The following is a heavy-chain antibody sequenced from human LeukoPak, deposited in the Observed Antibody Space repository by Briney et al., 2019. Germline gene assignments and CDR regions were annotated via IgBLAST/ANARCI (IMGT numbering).Heavy chain of an antibody. CDR3: ARVSGVAGTNLLNY. CDR2: INAGNGNT. J-gene: IGHJ4*02. D-gene: IGHD6-19*01. V-gene: IGHV1-3*01. CDR1: GYTFTSYA. Sequence: ASVKVSCKASGYTFTSYAMHWVRQAPGQRLEWMGWINAGNGNTKYSQKFQGRVTITRDTSASTAYMELGSLRSEDTAVYYCARVSGVAGTNLLNYWGQGTLVTVSS.